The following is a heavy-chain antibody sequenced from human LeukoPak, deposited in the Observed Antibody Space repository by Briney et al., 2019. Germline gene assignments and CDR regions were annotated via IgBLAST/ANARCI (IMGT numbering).Heavy chain of an antibody. CDR1: GYSFTGYG. CDR3: ARGGFDYYGSGRAFDF. CDR2: ISNDKGIT. J-gene: IGHJ4*02. D-gene: IGHD3-10*01. Sequence: ASVKVSCKASGYSFTGYGINWVRQAPGQGLEWMGWISNDKGITNYAQQFQGRVTMDTETYTSTAYMELRSLRSDDTAVYYCARGGFDYYGSGRAFDFWGQGTLVTVSS. V-gene: IGHV1-18*01.